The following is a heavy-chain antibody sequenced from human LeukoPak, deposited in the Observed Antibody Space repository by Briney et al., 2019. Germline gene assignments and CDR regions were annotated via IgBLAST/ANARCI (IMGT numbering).Heavy chain of an antibody. D-gene: IGHD3-16*01. CDR3: ASGKYFYDDPASLNRASRTALDL. CDR2: VYKSGDV. V-gene: IGHV4-59*11. Sequence: SETLSLTCSVSGDSTAGRYWSWIRQSPGKGLEWLGLVYKSGDVNYHPSFRSRLSVSLDRSKTQVSLRLRSVTAADTAVYYCASGKYFYDDPASLNRASRTALDLWARGTVVIVSS. J-gene: IGHJ3*01. CDR1: GDSTAGRY.